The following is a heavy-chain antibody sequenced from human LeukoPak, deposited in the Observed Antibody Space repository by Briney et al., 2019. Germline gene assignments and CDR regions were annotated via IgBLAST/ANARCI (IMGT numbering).Heavy chain of an antibody. Sequence: GGSLRLSCVGSGFTIGNYAMNWVRQAPGKGLEWVAAISGRGGDTFYADSVKGRFTFSRDNSKNTMFLQMNSLRAEDTAVYYCATMATRRGDYWGQGTLVTVSS. V-gene: IGHV3-23*01. CDR2: ISGRGGDT. CDR1: GFTIGNYA. D-gene: IGHD6-6*01. CDR3: ATMATRRGDY. J-gene: IGHJ4*02.